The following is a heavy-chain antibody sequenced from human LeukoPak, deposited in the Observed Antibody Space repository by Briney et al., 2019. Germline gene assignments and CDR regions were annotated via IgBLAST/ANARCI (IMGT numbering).Heavy chain of an antibody. Sequence: SETLSLTCTVSGSISGYYWSWIRQPPGKGLEWIGYIYTSGSTNYNPSLESRVTISVDTSKNQFSLDLSSVTAADTAVYYCARQKCTSASCLTKNAFDIWGQGTMVTVSS. CDR2: IYTSGST. J-gene: IGHJ3*02. V-gene: IGHV4-4*09. D-gene: IGHD2-2*01. CDR1: GSISGYY. CDR3: ARQKCTSASCLTKNAFDI.